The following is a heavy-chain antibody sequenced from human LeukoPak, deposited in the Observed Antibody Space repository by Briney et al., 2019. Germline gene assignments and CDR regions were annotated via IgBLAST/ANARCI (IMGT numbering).Heavy chain of an antibody. J-gene: IGHJ5*02. CDR1: GYTFTSYG. V-gene: IGHV1-18*01. CDR2: ISAYNGNT. CDR3: ARNSYNWNSMQLRWFDP. D-gene: IGHD1-7*01. Sequence: ASVKVSCKASGYTFTSYGMSWVRQAPGQGLEWMEWISAYNGNTNYAQKLQGRVTMTTDTSTSTAYMELRSLRSDDTAVYYCARNSYNWNSMQLRWFDPWGQGTLVTVSS.